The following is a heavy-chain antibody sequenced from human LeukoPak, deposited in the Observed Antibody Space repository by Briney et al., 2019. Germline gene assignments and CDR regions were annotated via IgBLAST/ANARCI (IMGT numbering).Heavy chain of an antibody. V-gene: IGHV4-39*07. Sequence: SETLSLTCTVSGDSISSSSYYWDWIRQPPGKGLEWIGEINHSGSTNYNPSLKSRVTISVDTSKNQFSLKLSSVTAADTAVYYCARGGAIRYFDWLSNRNWFDPWGQGTLVTVSS. J-gene: IGHJ5*02. CDR3: ARGGAIRYFDWLSNRNWFDP. CDR1: GDSISSSSYY. D-gene: IGHD3-9*01. CDR2: INHSGST.